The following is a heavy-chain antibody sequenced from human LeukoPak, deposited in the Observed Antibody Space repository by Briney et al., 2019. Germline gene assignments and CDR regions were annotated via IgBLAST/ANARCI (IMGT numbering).Heavy chain of an antibody. J-gene: IGHJ4*02. CDR2: ISYDGSNK. V-gene: IGHV3-30*03. Sequence: PGGSLRLSCAASGFTFSSYGMHWVRQAPGKGLEWVAVISYDGSNKYYADSVKGRFTISRDNSKNTLYLQMNSLRAEDTAVYYCARVLSGSYQFDYWGQGTLVTVSS. CDR1: GFTFSSYG. CDR3: ARVLSGSYQFDY. D-gene: IGHD1-26*01.